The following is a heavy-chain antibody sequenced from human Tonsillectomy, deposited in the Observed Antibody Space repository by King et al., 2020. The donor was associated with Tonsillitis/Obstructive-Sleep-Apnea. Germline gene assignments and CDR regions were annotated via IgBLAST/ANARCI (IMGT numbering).Heavy chain of an antibody. Sequence: VQLQESGPGLVKPSETLSLTCTVPGGSISSYYWSWIRQPAGKGLEWIGRIYSSGSTKYNPCLKSRVTMSVDTSKNHSSLKLSSVTAADTAVYYCARLSTVTRQSSYYYGMDAWGQGTTLTVSS. V-gene: IGHV4-4*07. CDR1: GGSISSYY. CDR3: ARLSTVTRQSSYYYGMDA. J-gene: IGHJ6*02. D-gene: IGHD4-11*01. CDR2: IYSSGST.